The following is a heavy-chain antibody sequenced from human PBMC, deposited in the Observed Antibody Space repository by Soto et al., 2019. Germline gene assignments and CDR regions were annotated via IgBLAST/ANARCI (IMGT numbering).Heavy chain of an antibody. Sequence: GGSLRLSCAVSWFTVSNNYMSWVRQAPGKGLEGVSVIYSGGYTAYGDSVKGRFTISRDNSKNTLYLQMNSPRADDTAVYYCAIVRVVDSTLDHCGQGTLVTVSS. CDR3: AIVRVVDSTLDH. D-gene: IGHD2-15*01. V-gene: IGHV3-53*01. CDR2: IYSGGYT. CDR1: WFTVSNNY. J-gene: IGHJ4*02.